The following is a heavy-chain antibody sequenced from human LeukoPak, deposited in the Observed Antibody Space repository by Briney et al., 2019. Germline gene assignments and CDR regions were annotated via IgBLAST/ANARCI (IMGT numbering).Heavy chain of an antibody. CDR2: IYYSGST. CDR3: ARDFGRGWYRGVGNAFDI. J-gene: IGHJ3*02. CDR1: GSSISSSSYY. Sequence: PSETLSLTYTVSGSSISSSSYYWGWIRQPPGKGLEWIGSIYYSGSTYYNPSLKSRVTISVYTSKNQFSLQLNSVTPEDTAVYYCARDFGRGWYRGVGNAFDIWGQGTMVTVSS. V-gene: IGHV4-39*02. D-gene: IGHD6-19*01.